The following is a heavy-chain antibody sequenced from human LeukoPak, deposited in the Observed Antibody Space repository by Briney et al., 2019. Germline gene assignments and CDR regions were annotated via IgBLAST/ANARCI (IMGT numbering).Heavy chain of an antibody. J-gene: IGHJ4*02. Sequence: ASVKVSCKASGYTFTNYYMHWVRQAPGQGLEWMGIINPSGGSTSYAQKCQGRLTMTRDTSTTTVYMDLRSLTSEDTAVYYCARGGRVATTFDFDYWGQGTLVTVSS. D-gene: IGHD5-12*01. CDR2: INPSGGST. CDR3: ARGGRVATTFDFDY. V-gene: IGHV1-46*01. CDR1: GYTFTNYY.